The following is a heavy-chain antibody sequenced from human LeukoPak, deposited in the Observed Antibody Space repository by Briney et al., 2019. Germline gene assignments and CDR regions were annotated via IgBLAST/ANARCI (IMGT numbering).Heavy chain of an antibody. V-gene: IGHV3-9*01. CDR3: ANVGSSQSFDY. CDR2: ISWNSGSI. CDR1: GFTFDYYA. D-gene: IGHD6-6*01. Sequence: GGSLRLSCAASGFTFDYYAMPWVRQAPGKGLEWVSGISWNSGSIGYADSVKGRFTISRDNAKDSLYLQMNSLRAEDTALYYCANVGSSQSFDYWGQGTLVTVSS. J-gene: IGHJ4*02.